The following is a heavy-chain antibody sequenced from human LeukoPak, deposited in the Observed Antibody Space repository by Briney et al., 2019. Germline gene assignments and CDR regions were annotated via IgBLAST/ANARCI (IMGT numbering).Heavy chain of an antibody. CDR1: GFXVTNNY. Sequence: PGGSLRLSCEVSGFXVTNNYISWVRQAPGKGLEWVSVFYVGGATYYADSVKGRFTISRDNSENILYLQMKSLRAEDTAVYYCARLPSGDYWGQGTLVTVSS. V-gene: IGHV3-53*01. D-gene: IGHD3-10*01. J-gene: IGHJ4*02. CDR2: FYVGGAT. CDR3: ARLPSGDY.